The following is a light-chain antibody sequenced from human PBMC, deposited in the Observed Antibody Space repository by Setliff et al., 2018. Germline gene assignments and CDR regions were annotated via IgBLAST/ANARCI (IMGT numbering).Light chain of an antibody. CDR2: GNS. J-gene: IGLJ2*01. CDR1: SPNIGAGYD. V-gene: IGLV1-40*01. Sequence: QSVLTQPPSVSGAPGQRVTISCTGSSPNIGAGYDVHWYQQLPGTAPKLLIYGNSNRPSGVPDRFSGSKSGTSASLAITGLQAEDEADYYCQSYDSSLSGSRDVVFGGGTKVTVL. CDR3: QSYDSSLSGSRDVV.